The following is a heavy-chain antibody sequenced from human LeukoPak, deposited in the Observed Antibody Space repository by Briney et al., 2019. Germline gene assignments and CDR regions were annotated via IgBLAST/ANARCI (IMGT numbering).Heavy chain of an antibody. CDR3: ARDSGQKDY. Sequence: GGSLRLSCAASGFTFSSFAMNWVRQAPGKGLEWVSAITGSGGSTYYADSVKGRFTISRDNAKNSLYLQMNSLRAEDTAVYYCARDSGQKDYWGQGTLVTVSS. D-gene: IGHD6-25*01. V-gene: IGHV3-23*01. CDR1: GFTFSSFA. CDR2: ITGSGGST. J-gene: IGHJ4*02.